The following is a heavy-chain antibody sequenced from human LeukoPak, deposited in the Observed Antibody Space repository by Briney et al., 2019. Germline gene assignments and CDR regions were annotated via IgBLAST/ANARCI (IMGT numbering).Heavy chain of an antibody. D-gene: IGHD4-17*01. CDR2: ISTSGTTI. CDR1: GFTFSDYY. Sequence: GGSLRLSCAASGFTFSDYYMSWIRQAPGKGLEWVSHISTSGTTIDYADSVRGRFTISRDNAKNTLYLQMNSLRAEDTAVYYCAPLGVTTWLDYWGQGTLVTVSS. J-gene: IGHJ4*02. CDR3: APLGVTTWLDY. V-gene: IGHV3-11*01.